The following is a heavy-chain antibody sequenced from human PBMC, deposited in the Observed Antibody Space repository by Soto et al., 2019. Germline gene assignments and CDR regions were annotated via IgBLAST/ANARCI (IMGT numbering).Heavy chain of an antibody. CDR3: ARGGSSWMGPNWFDP. CDR1: GGSISSYY. J-gene: IGHJ5*02. Sequence: SETLSLTCTVSGGSISSYYWSWIGQAAGKGLEWIGRIYTSGSTNYNPSLKSRVTMSVDTSKNQFSLKLSSVTAADTAVYYCARGGSSWMGPNWFDPWDQGTLVTVSS. CDR2: IYTSGST. V-gene: IGHV4-4*07. D-gene: IGHD6-13*01.